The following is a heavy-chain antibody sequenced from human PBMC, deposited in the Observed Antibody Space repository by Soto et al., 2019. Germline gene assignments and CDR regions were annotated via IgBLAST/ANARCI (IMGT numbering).Heavy chain of an antibody. V-gene: IGHV3-23*01. CDR1: GFTFSSYA. CDR2: ISDSGGST. D-gene: IGHD2-15*01. CDR3: ANLGLYARYCDGGSCPDGGDY. J-gene: IGHJ4*02. Sequence: EVQLLESGGGLVQPGGSLRLSCAASGFTFSSYAMSWVRQAPGKGLELVSVISDSGGSTYYADSVKGRFTISRDDSRNTLYLQMNSLRAEDTAVYYCANLGLYARYCDGGSCPDGGDYWGQGTLVTVSS.